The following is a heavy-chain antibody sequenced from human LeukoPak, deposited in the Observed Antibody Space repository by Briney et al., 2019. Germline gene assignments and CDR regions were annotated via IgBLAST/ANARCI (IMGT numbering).Heavy chain of an antibody. J-gene: IGHJ5*02. V-gene: IGHV4-59*12. CDR2: IYDSGTT. CDR1: GGSISSYQ. Sequence: SETLSLTCTVSGGSISSYQWSWIRQPPGKGLEWIGNIYDSGTTNYNPSLKSRVTILIDTSKTQFSLELRSVTAADTAVYYCARGFFLGRAGWLDPWGQGTLVTVSS. CDR3: ARGFFLGRAGWLDP. D-gene: IGHD7-27*01.